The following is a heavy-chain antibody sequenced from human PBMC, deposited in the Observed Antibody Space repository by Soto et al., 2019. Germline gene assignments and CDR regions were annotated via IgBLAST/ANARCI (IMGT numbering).Heavy chain of an antibody. CDR3: ARDAQVGATGDWFDP. D-gene: IGHD1-26*01. CDR1: GGTFSSYA. CDR2: IIPIFGTA. J-gene: IGHJ5*02. V-gene: IGHV1-69*13. Sequence: GASVKVSCKASGGTFSSYAISWVRQAPGQGLEWMGGIIPIFGTANYAQKFQGRVTITADESTSTACMELSSLRSEDTAVYYCARDAQVGATGDWFDPWGQGTLVTVSS.